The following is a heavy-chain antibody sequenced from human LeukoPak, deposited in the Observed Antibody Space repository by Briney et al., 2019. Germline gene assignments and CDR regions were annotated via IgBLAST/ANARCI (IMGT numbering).Heavy chain of an antibody. CDR3: ARVRTTMNYYYGMDV. J-gene: IGHJ6*02. D-gene: IGHD4-17*01. CDR1: GFTVSSNY. Sequence: GGSLRLSCAASGFTVSSNYMSWVRQAPGKGLEWVSVIYSGGSTYYADSVKGRFTISRDNSKNTLYLQMNSLRAEDTAVYYCARVRTTMNYYYGMDVWGQGTTVAVSS. CDR2: IYSGGST. V-gene: IGHV3-66*01.